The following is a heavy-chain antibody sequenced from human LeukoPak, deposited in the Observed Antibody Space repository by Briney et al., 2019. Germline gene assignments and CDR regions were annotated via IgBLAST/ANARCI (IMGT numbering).Heavy chain of an antibody. Sequence: GGSLRLSCVASRFTFNKYYMSWVRQAPGKGLQWVANVNPDGSEKYYVDSVKGRFTISRDNAKNSLYLQMNSLRAEDTAVYYCARTYAYDATGDRGHWGQGTLVTVSS. J-gene: IGHJ4*02. V-gene: IGHV3-7*01. D-gene: IGHD3-16*01. CDR3: ARTYAYDATGDRGH. CDR1: RFTFNKYY. CDR2: VNPDGSEK.